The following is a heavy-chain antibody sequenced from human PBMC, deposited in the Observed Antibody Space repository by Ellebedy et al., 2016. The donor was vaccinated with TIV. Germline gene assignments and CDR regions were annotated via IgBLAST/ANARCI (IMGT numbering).Heavy chain of an antibody. D-gene: IGHD5-18*01. CDR1: GRSTSSYY. V-gene: IGHV4-59*08. CDR3: ARLGTAMDLYYFDY. Sequence: MPSETLSLTCTVSGRSTSSYYWSWILQRPGTGLEWIGYIYYSGITNYNPSLKSRVTISVDTSKTQFSRKLSSVTAADTAVYYCARLGTAMDLYYFDYWGQGTLVTVSS. J-gene: IGHJ4*02. CDR2: IYYSGIT.